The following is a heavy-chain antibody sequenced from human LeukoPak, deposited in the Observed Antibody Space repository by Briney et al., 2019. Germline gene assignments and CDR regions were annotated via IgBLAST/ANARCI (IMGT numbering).Heavy chain of an antibody. V-gene: IGHV1-69*13. CDR3: ARDQTRYWSGYYYFDY. J-gene: IGHJ4*02. CDR2: IIPIFGTA. Sequence: SVKVSCKASGGTFSSYAISWVRQAPGQGIEWMGGIIPIFGTANYAQKFQGRVTITADESTSTAYMELSSLRSEDTAVYYCARDQTRYWSGYYYFDYWGQGTLVTVSS. D-gene: IGHD3-3*01. CDR1: GGTFSSYA.